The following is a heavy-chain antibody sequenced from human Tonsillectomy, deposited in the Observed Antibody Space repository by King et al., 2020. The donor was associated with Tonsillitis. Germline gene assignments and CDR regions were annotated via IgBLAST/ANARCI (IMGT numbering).Heavy chain of an antibody. J-gene: IGHJ4*02. V-gene: IGHV3-30*04. D-gene: IGHD3-10*01. CDR2: ITSDETNK. CDR1: GFTFNSYV. Sequence: QLVQSGGGVVQPGRSLRLSCAASGFTFNSYVIHWVRQAPGKGLEWVAVITSDETNKYYADTVKGRFTISRDSSKNTLYLQMNSLRAEDTAVYYCAREGYYGSGSPPTFYFDSWGQGTLVTVSS. CDR3: AREGYYGSGSPPTFYFDS.